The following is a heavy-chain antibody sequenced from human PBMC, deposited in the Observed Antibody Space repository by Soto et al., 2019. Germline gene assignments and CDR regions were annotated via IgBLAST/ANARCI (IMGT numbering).Heavy chain of an antibody. Sequence: QVHLQESGPGLVKPSETLSLTCTVSGGSIRSFYWSWIRQPPGKGLEWIGHVSDSGSTNYNPSLKRRVTISGDTSKNQVSLKLSSVTAADTAVYYCARWTRTFGMDVWGQGTTVTVSS. CDR1: GGSIRSFY. CDR2: VSDSGST. CDR3: ARWTRTFGMDV. J-gene: IGHJ6*02. V-gene: IGHV4-59*01.